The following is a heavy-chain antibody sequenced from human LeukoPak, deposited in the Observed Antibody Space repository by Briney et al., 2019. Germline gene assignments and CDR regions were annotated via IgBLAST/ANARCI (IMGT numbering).Heavy chain of an antibody. J-gene: IGHJ4*02. CDR3: ARRHGSGWYAVDY. V-gene: IGHV5-10-1*01. CDR1: GSIITSYW. Sequence: GASLQISCEGSGSIITSYWISCVRPLPGKGLEWMGRIDPSDSYTNYSPSFQGHVTISADKSISTAYLQWSSLKASDTAMYYCARRHGSGWYAVDYWGQGTLVTVSS. D-gene: IGHD6-19*01. CDR2: IDPSDSYT.